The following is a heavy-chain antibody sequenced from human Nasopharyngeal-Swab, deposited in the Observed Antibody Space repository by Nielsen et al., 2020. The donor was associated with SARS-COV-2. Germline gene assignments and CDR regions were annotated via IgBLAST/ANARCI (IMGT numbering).Heavy chain of an antibody. J-gene: IGHJ6*02. CDR2: IYPRDPDT. CDR1: GYRLTRYW. Sequence: ESLKTPCKGFGYRLTRYWIAWVPQMPGKGLEWMGIIYPRDPDTRYRPSFQGQVTISADKSISTAYLQWSSLKTSDTAMYYCVRPEGVATSFKYYVQYGMDVWGQGTMVTVPS. CDR3: VRPEGVATSFKYYVQYGMDV. D-gene: IGHD5-12*01. V-gene: IGHV5-51*01.